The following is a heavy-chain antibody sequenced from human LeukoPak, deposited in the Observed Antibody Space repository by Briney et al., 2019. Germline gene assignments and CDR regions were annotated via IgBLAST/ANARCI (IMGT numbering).Heavy chain of an antibody. CDR3: ARVTAAANRYYYYGMDV. CDR1: GYSFTSYW. CDR2: IYPGNSDT. J-gene: IGHJ6*02. D-gene: IGHD6-13*01. V-gene: IGHV5-51*01. Sequence: GESRKISCKDSGYSFTSYWIGWVRQMPGKGLEWMGIIYPGNSDTRYSPSFQGQVTISADKSISTAYLQWRSLKASGTAMYYCARVTAAANRYYYYGMDVWGQGTTVTVSS.